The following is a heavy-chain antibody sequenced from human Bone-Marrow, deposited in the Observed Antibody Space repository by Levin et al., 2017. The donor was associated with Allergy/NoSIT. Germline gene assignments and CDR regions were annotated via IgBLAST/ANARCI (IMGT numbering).Heavy chain of an antibody. Sequence: LSLTCAASGFTFSSYEMNWVRQAPGKGLEWVSYISSSGSTIYYADSVKGRFTISRDNAKNSLYLQMNSLRAEDTAVYYCARLMVGYCSSTSCALWGQGTLVTVSS. D-gene: IGHD2-2*01. V-gene: IGHV3-48*03. CDR2: ISSSGSTI. J-gene: IGHJ4*02. CDR3: ARLMVGYCSSTSCAL. CDR1: GFTFSSYE.